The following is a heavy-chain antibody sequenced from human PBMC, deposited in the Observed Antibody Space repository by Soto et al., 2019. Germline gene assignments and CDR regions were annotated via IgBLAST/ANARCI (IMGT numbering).Heavy chain of an antibody. J-gene: IGHJ5*02. Sequence: QVQLQQWGAGLLKPSETLSLTCAVYGGSFSGYYWSWIRQPPGKGLEWIGEINHSGSTNYNPSLKSRATISVDTSKNQFSLKLSSVTAADTAVYYCARSRIVVVPAAISPWFDPWGQGTLVTVSS. CDR3: ARSRIVVVPAAISPWFDP. D-gene: IGHD2-2*02. V-gene: IGHV4-34*01. CDR2: INHSGST. CDR1: GGSFSGYY.